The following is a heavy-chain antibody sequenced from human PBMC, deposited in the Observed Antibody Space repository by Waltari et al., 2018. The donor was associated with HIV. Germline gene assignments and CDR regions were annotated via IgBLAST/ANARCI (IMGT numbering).Heavy chain of an antibody. CDR1: GPSISSRRYY. D-gene: IGHD3-10*01. J-gene: IGHJ5*01. CDR2: TMYSGST. CDR3: ARHDGTSYYFGSDMNPRPFSFWFAS. V-gene: IGHV4-39*01. Sequence: QLLLQESGPGLVRPSETLSLTCTVTGPSISSRRYYWRWVRQPPGRGLEWIVSTMYSGSTYNNPSLKSRVAISVDTSRNQFSLNLTSVTAADTALYYCARHDGTSYYFGSDMNPRPFSFWFASWGQGILVTVSS.